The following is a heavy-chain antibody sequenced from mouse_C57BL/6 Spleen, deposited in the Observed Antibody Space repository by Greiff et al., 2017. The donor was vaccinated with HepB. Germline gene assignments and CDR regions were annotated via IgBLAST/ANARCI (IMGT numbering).Heavy chain of an antibody. V-gene: IGHV5-17*01. D-gene: IGHD1-1*01. CDR3: ARRRTTVVATDYAMDY. CDR1: GFTFSDYG. CDR2: ISSGSSTI. J-gene: IGHJ4*01. Sequence: EVKVEESGGGLVKPGGSLKLSCAASGFTFSDYGMHWVRQAPEKGLEWVAYISSGSSTIYYADTVKGRFTISRDNAKNTLFLQMTSLRSEDTAMYYCARRRTTVVATDYAMDYWGQGTSVTVSS.